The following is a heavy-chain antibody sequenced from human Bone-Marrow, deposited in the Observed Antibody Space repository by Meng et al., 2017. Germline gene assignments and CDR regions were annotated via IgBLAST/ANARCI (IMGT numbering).Heavy chain of an antibody. Sequence: LVQPGAEVRKPGASVKVSSKASGYTFTGYYMHWVRQAPGQGLEWMGWINPNSGGTNYAQKFQGRVTMTRDTSISTAYMELSRLRSDDTAVYYCAREGCSGGSCYSAEYFQHWGQGTLVTVSS. D-gene: IGHD2-15*01. V-gene: IGHV1-2*02. J-gene: IGHJ1*01. CDR3: AREGCSGGSCYSAEYFQH. CDR2: INPNSGGT. CDR1: GYTFTGYY.